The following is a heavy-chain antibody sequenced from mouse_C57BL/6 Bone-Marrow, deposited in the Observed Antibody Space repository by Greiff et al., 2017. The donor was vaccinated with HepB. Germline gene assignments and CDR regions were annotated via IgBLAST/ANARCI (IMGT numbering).Heavy chain of an antibody. CDR2: ISDGGSYT. CDR1: GFTFSSYA. Sequence: EVKLMESGGGLVKPGGSLKLSCAASGFTFSSYAMSWVRQTPEKRLEWVATISDGGSYTYYPDNVKGRFTISRDNAKNNLYLQMSHLKSEDTAMYYCARENGYDWYFDVWGTGTTVTVSS. V-gene: IGHV5-4*01. J-gene: IGHJ1*03. D-gene: IGHD2-2*01. CDR3: ARENGYDWYFDV.